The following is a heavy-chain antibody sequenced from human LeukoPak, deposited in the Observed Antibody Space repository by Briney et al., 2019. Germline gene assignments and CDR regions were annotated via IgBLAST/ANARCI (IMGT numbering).Heavy chain of an antibody. CDR2: ISGSGGST. D-gene: IGHD2-15*01. J-gene: IGHJ4*02. V-gene: IGHV3-23*01. CDR3: AKNVVVKRYIDY. Sequence: GGSLRLSCAASGFTFTSYAMSWVRQAPGKGLEWISVISGSGGSTYYADSVKGRFTISRDNSKNTLYLQMNSLRADDTAVYYCAKNVVVKRYIDYWGQGTLVTVSS. CDR1: GFTFTSYA.